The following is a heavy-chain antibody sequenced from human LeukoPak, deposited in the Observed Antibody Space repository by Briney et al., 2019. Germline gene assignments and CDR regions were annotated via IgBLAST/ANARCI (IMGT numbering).Heavy chain of an antibody. D-gene: IGHD2-2*01. CDR3: ARGRTGYQLLPTKKDYSYYYVDV. CDR1: GGSFSGYY. J-gene: IGHJ6*03. CDR2: INHSGST. V-gene: IGHV4-34*01. Sequence: TSETLSLTCAVYGGSFSGYYWSWIRQPPGKGLEWIGEINHSGSTNYNPSLKRRVTISVDTSKNQFSLKVSSVTAADTAVYYCARGRTGYQLLPTKKDYSYYYVDVWDKGTTVTVSS.